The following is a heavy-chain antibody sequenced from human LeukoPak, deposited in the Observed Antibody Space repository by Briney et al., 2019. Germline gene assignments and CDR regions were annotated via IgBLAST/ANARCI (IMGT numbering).Heavy chain of an antibody. CDR1: GFTFSSYA. CDR2: ISSSSSYI. D-gene: IGHD1-26*01. Sequence: GGSLRLSCAASGFTFSSYAMSWVRQAPGKGLEWVSSISSSSSYIYYADSVKGRFTISRDNAKNSLYLQMNSLRAEDTAVYYCARDRQGGSFDYWGQGTLVTVSS. CDR3: ARDRQGGSFDY. J-gene: IGHJ4*02. V-gene: IGHV3-21*01.